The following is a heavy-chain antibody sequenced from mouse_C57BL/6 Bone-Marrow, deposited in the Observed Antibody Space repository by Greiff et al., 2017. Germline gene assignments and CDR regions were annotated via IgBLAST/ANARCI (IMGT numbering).Heavy chain of an antibody. CDR3: ARQRSFFDY. CDR1: GFTFSSYA. D-gene: IGHD1-1*01. J-gene: IGHJ2*01. CDR2: ISDGGSYT. V-gene: IGHV5-9-1*01. Sequence: EVMLVESGGGLVKPGGSLKLSCAASGFTFSSYAMSWVRQTPEKRLEWVATISDGGSYTYYPDSVKGRFTISRDNAKNTLYLQMSSLKSEDTAMYYCARQRSFFDYWGQGTTLTVSS.